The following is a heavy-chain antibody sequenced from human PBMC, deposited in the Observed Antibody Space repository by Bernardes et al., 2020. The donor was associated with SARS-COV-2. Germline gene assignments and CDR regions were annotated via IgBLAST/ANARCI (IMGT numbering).Heavy chain of an antibody. Sequence: ASVKVSCKASGYTFTGYYMHWVRQAPGQGLEWMGWINPNSGGTNSAQKFQGRVTMTRDTSISTAYMELSRLRSDDTAVYYCAVEEAYCGGDCPSTPYFDYWGPGTLVTVSS. D-gene: IGHD2-21*02. CDR1: GYTFTGYY. CDR3: AVEEAYCGGDCPSTPYFDY. V-gene: IGHV1-2*02. CDR2: INPNSGGT. J-gene: IGHJ4*02.